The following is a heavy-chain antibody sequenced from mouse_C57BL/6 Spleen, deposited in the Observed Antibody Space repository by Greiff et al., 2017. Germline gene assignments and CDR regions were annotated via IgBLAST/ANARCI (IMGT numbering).Heavy chain of an antibody. Sequence: QVQLQQPGAELVMPGASVKLSCKASGYTFTSYWMHWVKQRPGQGLEWIGEIDPSDSYTNYNQKFKGKSTLTVDKSSSTAYMQLSSLTSEDSAVYDCAIYSCVNCEDYALDYWGQGTSVTVSS. CDR2: IDPSDSYT. D-gene: IGHD1-3*01. CDR1: GYTFTSYW. CDR3: AIYSCVNCEDYALDY. V-gene: IGHV1-69*01. J-gene: IGHJ4*01.